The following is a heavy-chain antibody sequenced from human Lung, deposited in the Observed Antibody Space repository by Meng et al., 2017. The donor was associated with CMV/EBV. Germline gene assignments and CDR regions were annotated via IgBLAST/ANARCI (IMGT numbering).Heavy chain of an antibody. Sequence: GGSLRLXXAVSGLTARNNFMTWVRQAPGKGLEWVSVIYSGDSTYYADSVKGRFTISRDNSQNILFLQMNNLRGEDTAIYFCGRDWRNAGRSRGGIDWGHGTLVTVSS. V-gene: IGHV3-53*01. CDR3: GRDWRNAGRSRGGID. CDR1: GLTARNNF. J-gene: IGHJ4*01. D-gene: IGHD3-16*02. CDR2: IYSGDST.